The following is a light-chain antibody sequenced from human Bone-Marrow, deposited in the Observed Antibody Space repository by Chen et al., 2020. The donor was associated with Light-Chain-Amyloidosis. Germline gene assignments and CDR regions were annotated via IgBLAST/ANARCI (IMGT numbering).Light chain of an antibody. J-gene: IGLJ3*02. CDR3: QVWDRSSDRPV. V-gene: IGLV3-21*02. CDR2: DDS. Sequence: SSVLTQPSSVSVAPGQTATISCGGNNIGSTSVHWYQSTPGQAPLLVLYDDSDRPSGIPERLSGSNSGNTATLTISRVEAGDESDYYCQVWDRSSDRPVFGGGTKLTVL. CDR1: NIGSTS.